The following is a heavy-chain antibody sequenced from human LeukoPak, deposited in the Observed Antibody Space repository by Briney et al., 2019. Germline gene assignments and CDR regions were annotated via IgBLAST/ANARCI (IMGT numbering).Heavy chain of an antibody. CDR3: AGASSDGVLIDATSFDL. J-gene: IGHJ4*02. CDR1: GFTFSTYW. Sequence: PGGSLRLSCAASGFTFSTYWMNWVRQAPGRGLEWLSVIYRGGVTYYADSVKGRFFISRDDSKNTWHLQLNSLKTEDTAVYYCAGASSDGVLIDATSFDLWGQGTLVSVSS. V-gene: IGHV3-66*01. CDR2: IYRGGVT. D-gene: IGHD2-15*01.